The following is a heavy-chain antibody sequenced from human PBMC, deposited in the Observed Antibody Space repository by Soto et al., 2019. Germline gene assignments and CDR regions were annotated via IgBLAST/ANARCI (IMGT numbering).Heavy chain of an antibody. J-gene: IGHJ4*01. Sequence: EVHLLESGGGLVEPGGSLRLSCAASGFIFSNYGMSWVRQAPGKGLEWVSAIRGSGDDTYYADSVRGRFTISRDNSNSTLYMEMNSLRVEDTAVYFWAKGYWGSTHWSPADHWGQGTLVTVSS. CDR2: IRGSGDDT. D-gene: IGHD1-1*01. CDR1: GFIFSNYG. V-gene: IGHV3-23*01. CDR3: AKGYWGSTHWSPADH.